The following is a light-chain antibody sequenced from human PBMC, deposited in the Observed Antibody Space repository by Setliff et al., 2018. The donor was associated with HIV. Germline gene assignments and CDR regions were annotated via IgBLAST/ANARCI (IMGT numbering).Light chain of an antibody. V-gene: IGLV2-23*02. J-gene: IGLJ2*01. CDR1: SSDVGSYNI. Sequence: QSALTQPASVSGSPGQSITISCTGTSSDVGSYNIVSWYQQHPGKAPKVMIYEVSKRPSGVSNRFSGSKSGNTASLTISGLQAEDEADYYCCSYAGSSTLVFGGGTK. CDR2: EVS. CDR3: CSYAGSSTLV.